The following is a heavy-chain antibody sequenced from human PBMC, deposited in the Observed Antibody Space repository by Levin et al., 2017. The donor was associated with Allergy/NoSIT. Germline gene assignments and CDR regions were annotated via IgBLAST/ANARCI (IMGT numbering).Heavy chain of an antibody. J-gene: IGHJ4*02. Sequence: SETLSLTCTVSGDSISSFYWGWIRQPPGKGLEWIGYIHYTGSTNYSPSLKGRVTISRDMSKNQFSLKLSSVTASAPAMYYCARGFRGYSYGFDSWGQGTLVTVSS. V-gene: IGHV4-59*08. D-gene: IGHD5-18*01. CDR3: ARGFRGYSYGFDS. CDR2: IHYTGST. CDR1: GDSISSFY.